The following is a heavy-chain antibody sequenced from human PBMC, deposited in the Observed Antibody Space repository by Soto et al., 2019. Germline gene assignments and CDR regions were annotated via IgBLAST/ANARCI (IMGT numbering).Heavy chain of an antibody. J-gene: IGHJ4*02. CDR3: AKAPSIVLLGHHDY. V-gene: IGHV3-30*18. Sequence: GGSLRLSCAASGFTFSSYAMHWVRQAPGKGLEWVAVMSYDGSNKYYADSVKGRFTISGDNSKNTLYLQMNSLRAEDTAVYYCAKAPSIVLLGHHDYRGQGPLVTVSS. D-gene: IGHD3-22*01. CDR2: MSYDGSNK. CDR1: GFTFSSYA.